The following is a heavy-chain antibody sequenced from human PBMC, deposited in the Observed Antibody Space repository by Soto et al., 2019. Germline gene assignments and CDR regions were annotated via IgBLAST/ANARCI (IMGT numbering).Heavy chain of an antibody. J-gene: IGHJ4*02. V-gene: IGHV3-7*01. CDR2: TTQDGSGK. CDR1: GLTFTSW. CDR3: ASLDTAMIKTAGY. D-gene: IGHD5-18*01. Sequence: HPGGSLRLCCVASGLTFTSWMSWVRQAPGKGLEWVAMTTQDGSGKHYVDSVKGRFTISRDSAKNSMYLQMNSLTVEDTAMYYCASLDTAMIKTAGYWGQGTQVTVSS.